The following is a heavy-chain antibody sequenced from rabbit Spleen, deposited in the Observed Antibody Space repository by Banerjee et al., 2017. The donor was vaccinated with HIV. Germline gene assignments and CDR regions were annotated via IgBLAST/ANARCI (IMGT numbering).Heavy chain of an antibody. CDR3: ARGLSYDFSDGGYGIGFHL. J-gene: IGHJ3*01. D-gene: IGHD7-1*01. V-gene: IGHV1S45*01. Sequence: EQLEESGGGLVKPEGSLTLTCKASGVSFSDKDVMCWVRQAPGKGLEWIACINTVTGKTVYASWAKGRFIMSRTSSTTVTLQMTSLTAADTAIYFCARGLSYDFSDGGYGIGFHLWGQGTLVTVS. CDR2: INTVTGKT. CDR1: GVSFSDKDV.